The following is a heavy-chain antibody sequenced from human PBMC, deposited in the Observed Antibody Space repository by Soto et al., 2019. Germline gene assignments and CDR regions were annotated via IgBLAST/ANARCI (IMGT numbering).Heavy chain of an antibody. V-gene: IGHV3-64D*06. CDR1: GFTFSRYA. Sequence: AGSLRLSCSVSGFTFSRYAMHWVRHAQGKRMDNVSTISSNEDNPYNAGTVTGKFTITNDKDKSTLYLQMRSLKGEDTAVDYCVKEIGAYGDGEAFDYWGQGTLVTVSS. J-gene: IGHJ4*02. CDR3: VKEIGAYGDGEAFDY. D-gene: IGHD4-17*01. CDR2: ISSNEDNP.